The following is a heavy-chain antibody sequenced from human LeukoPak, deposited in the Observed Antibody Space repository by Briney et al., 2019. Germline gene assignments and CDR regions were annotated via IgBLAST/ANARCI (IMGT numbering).Heavy chain of an antibody. Sequence: GGSLRLSCAASGFTFSIFWLHWVRQAPGKGLEWVSRITSDGSNINYADSVQGRFTISRDNAKNTLYLQMNSLRAEDTAVYYCARGRHSSFDYWGQGALVTVSS. V-gene: IGHV3-74*01. J-gene: IGHJ4*02. CDR2: ITSDGSNI. CDR3: ARGRHSSFDY. CDR1: GFTFSIFW.